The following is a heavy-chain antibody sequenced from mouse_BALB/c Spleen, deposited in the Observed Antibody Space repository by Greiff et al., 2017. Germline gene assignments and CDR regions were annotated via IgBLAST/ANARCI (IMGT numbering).Heavy chain of an antibody. CDR2: IDPYDSET. Sequence: VQLLQPGAELVRPGASVKLSCKASGYTFTSYWMNWVKQTPEQGLEWIGRIDPYDSETHYNQNFKDKAILTVDKSSSTAYMQLSSLTSEDSAVYYCARSRTTEVATDYWGQGTTLTVSS. CDR3: ARSRTTEVATDY. CDR1: GYTFTSYW. D-gene: IGHD1-1*01. J-gene: IGHJ2*01. V-gene: IGHV1-52*01.